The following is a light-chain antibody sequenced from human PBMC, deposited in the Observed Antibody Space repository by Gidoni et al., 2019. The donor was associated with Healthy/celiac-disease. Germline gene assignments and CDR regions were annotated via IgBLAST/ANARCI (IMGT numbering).Light chain of an antibody. J-gene: IGKJ5*01. CDR2: WAS. V-gene: IGKV4-1*01. CDR3: QRYYSTRIT. Sequence: DILMTQSPASLAVSLGERPTTHCKSSQRVLYSANKKNYLAWYQQKPGQPPKLLIFWASTRDSGGPDRFSGSGSGTDFTLTISSLQAEDVAVYYCQRYYSTRITFGQGTRLEIK. CDR1: QRVLYSANKKNY.